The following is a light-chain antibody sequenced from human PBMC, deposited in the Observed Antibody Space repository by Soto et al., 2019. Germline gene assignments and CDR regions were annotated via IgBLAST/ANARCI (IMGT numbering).Light chain of an antibody. CDR1: SSNIGTSS. J-gene: IGLJ1*01. V-gene: IGLV1-44*01. CDR3: AAWDDSLNGHV. CDR2: TTN. Sequence: QSVLTQPHSASGTPGQRVTISCSGSSSNIGTSSVHWFQQLPGTAPKLLISTTNQRPSGVPERFSGSKCRTSASLAISGLQSEDEADYYCAAWDDSLNGHVFGTGTKVTVL.